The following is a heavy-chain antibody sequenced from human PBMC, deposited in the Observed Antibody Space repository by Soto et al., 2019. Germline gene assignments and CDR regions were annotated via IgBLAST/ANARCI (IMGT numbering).Heavy chain of an antibody. CDR2: ISAYNGNT. D-gene: IGHD2-15*01. Sequence: ASVKVSCKASGYTFTSYGISWVRQAPGQGLEWMGWISAYNGNTNYAQKLQGRVTMTTDTSTSTAYMELRSLRSDDTAVYYCARDDLGLVVVAATVDAFDIWGQGTMVTVSS. CDR3: ARDDLGLVVVAATVDAFDI. V-gene: IGHV1-18*01. J-gene: IGHJ3*02. CDR1: GYTFTSYG.